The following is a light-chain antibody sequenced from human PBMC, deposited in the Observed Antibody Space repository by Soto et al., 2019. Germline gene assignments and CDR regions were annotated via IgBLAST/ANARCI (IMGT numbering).Light chain of an antibody. J-gene: IGKJ5*01. CDR1: QSVSSN. Sequence: EIVMTQSPATLSVSPGERATLSCRASQSVSSNLAWYQQKPGQAPRLLIYGASTRATGIPARFSGSGSGTEFTLTISSLQSEXFAXXXXXXXXNWPPITFGQGTRLEIK. CDR2: GAS. V-gene: IGKV3-15*01. CDR3: XXXXNWPPIT.